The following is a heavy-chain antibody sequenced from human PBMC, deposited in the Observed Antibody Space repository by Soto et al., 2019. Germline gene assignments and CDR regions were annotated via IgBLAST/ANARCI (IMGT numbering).Heavy chain of an antibody. V-gene: IGHV4-59*01. CDR2: IYYSGST. CDR1: GGSISSYY. D-gene: IGHD3-10*01. J-gene: IGHJ6*02. CDR3: ARDAITMVRGVPYYYGMDV. Sequence: SETLSLTCTVSGGSISSYYWSWIRQPPGKGLEWIGYIYYSGSTNYNPSPKSRVTISVDTSKNQFSLKLSSVTAADTAVYYCARDAITMVRGVPYYYGMDVWGQGTTVTVSS.